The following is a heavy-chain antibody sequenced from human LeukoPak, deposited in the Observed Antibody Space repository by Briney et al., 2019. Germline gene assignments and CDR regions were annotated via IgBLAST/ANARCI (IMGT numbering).Heavy chain of an antibody. CDR2: IHFSETT. CDR3: ARGGFAPLDH. J-gene: IGHJ4*02. V-gene: IGHV4-4*07. D-gene: IGHD3-16*01. Sequence: SQTLSLTCTVSRGSIRSYYWSWVRQPAGTELEWIGRIHFSETTNNPPSLQSPVTLSLDTSKNRSSLNMTSVTAADTAVYYCARGGFAPLDHWGQGILVTVSS. CDR1: RGSIRSYY.